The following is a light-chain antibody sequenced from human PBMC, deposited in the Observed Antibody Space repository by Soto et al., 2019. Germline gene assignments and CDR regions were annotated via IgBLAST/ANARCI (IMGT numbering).Light chain of an antibody. CDR1: ESVSKW. CDR2: DAS. CDR3: QQYNSYSWT. J-gene: IGKJ1*01. V-gene: IGKV1-5*01. Sequence: DIQMTQSPSFLSASVGDKVTITCRATESVSKWLAWYQEKPGNPPRPLIYDASTLESGVPSRFNGSGSGTEFTLTISSLQADDFAIYYCQQYNSYSWTFGQGTKVDIK.